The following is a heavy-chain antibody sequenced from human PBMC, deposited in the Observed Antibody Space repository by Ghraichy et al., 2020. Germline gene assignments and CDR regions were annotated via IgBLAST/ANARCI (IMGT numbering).Heavy chain of an antibody. CDR1: GFTFSSYA. V-gene: IGHV3-23*01. CDR3: AIFPGIVGATEEAFDI. D-gene: IGHD1-26*01. J-gene: IGHJ3*02. Sequence: GGSLRLSCAASGFTFSSYAMSWVRQAPGKGLEWVSAISGSGGSTYYADSVKGRFTISRDNSKNTLYLQMNSLRAEDTAVYYCAIFPGIVGATEEAFDIWGQGTMVTVSS. CDR2: ISGSGGST.